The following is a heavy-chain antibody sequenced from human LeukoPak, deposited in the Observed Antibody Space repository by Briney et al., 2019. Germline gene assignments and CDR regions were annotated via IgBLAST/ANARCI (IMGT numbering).Heavy chain of an antibody. Sequence: SETLSLTCAVSRYSISSGYYWGWIRQPPGKGLEWIGSVYHSGSTYYNPSLKSRVTISVDTSKNQFSLKLSSVTAADTAVYYCARQGNWDAGFFDPWGQGTLVTVSS. CDR1: RYSISSGYY. D-gene: IGHD1-26*01. CDR2: VYHSGST. J-gene: IGHJ5*02. V-gene: IGHV4-38-2*01. CDR3: ARQGNWDAGFFDP.